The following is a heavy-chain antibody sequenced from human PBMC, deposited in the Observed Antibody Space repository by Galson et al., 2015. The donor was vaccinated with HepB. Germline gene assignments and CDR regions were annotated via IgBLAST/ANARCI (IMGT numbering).Heavy chain of an antibody. CDR2: ISSSSTI. CDR3: ARGARVVTAHFDY. CDR1: GFTFSSYS. Sequence: SLRLSCAASGFTFSSYSMNWVRQAPGKGLEWVSYISSSSTIYYADYVKGRFTISRDNAKNSPYLQKNSLRDEDTAVYYCARGARVVTAHFDYWGQGTLVTVSS. D-gene: IGHD4-23*01. V-gene: IGHV3-48*02. J-gene: IGHJ4*02.